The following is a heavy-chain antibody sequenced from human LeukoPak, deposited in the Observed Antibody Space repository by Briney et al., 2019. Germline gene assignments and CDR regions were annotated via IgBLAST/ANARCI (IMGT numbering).Heavy chain of an antibody. CDR1: GFTFSSYA. D-gene: IGHD6-13*01. V-gene: IGHV3-23*01. CDR2: ISGIGGTT. CDR3: AKEGSSWYLDYFDY. Sequence: GGSPRLSCAASGFTFSSYAMSWVRQAPGKGLEWVSVISGIGGTTYYADSVKGRFTISRDNSKNTLYLQMNSLRAEDMAVYYCAKEGSSWYLDYFDYWGQGTLVTVSS. J-gene: IGHJ4*02.